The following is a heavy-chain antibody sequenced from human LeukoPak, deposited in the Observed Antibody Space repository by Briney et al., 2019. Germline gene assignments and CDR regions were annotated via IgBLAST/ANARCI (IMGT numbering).Heavy chain of an antibody. D-gene: IGHD2-15*01. V-gene: IGHV4-34*01. Sequence: SETLSLTCAVYGGSFSGYYWSWIRQPPGKGLEWIGEINHSGSTNYNPSLMSQVTISVDTSKNQFSLKLSSVTAADTAVYYCARVLGYCSGGSCYGRFDPWGQGTLVTVSS. CDR3: ARVLGYCSGGSCYGRFDP. CDR2: INHSGST. J-gene: IGHJ5*02. CDR1: GGSFSGYY.